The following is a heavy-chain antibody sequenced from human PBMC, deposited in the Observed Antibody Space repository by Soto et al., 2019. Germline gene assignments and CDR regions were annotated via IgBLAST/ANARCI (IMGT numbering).Heavy chain of an antibody. Sequence: GGSLRLSCAASGFTFSSYAMSWVRQAPGKGLEWVSAISGSGGSTYYADSVKGRFTISRDNSKNTLYLQMNSLRAEDTAVYYCAKFWSSSWYEDYFDYWGQGTLVTVSS. D-gene: IGHD6-13*01. CDR1: GFTFSSYA. V-gene: IGHV3-23*01. J-gene: IGHJ4*02. CDR2: ISGSGGST. CDR3: AKFWSSSWYEDYFDY.